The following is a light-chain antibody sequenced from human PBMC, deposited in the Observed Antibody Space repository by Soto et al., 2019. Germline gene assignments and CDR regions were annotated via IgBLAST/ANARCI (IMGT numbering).Light chain of an antibody. J-gene: IGLJ3*02. Sequence: QSALTQPASVSGSPGQSITISCTGTSSDIGSDKLVSWYQQHPDRAPKIIIYEAFKRPSGVSNRFSGSRSGNTASLTISGLRGEDEADYYCCSYAGSTTWVFGGGTKVTVL. CDR2: EAF. CDR1: SSDIGSDKL. V-gene: IGLV2-23*01. CDR3: CSYAGSTTWV.